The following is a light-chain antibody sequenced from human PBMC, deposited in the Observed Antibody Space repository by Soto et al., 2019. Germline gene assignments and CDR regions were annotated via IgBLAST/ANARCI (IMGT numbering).Light chain of an antibody. J-gene: IGKJ4*01. CDR1: QSVSSS. Sequence: EIVMTQSPATLSVSPGETATLSCRASQSVSSSLAWYQQKPGQAPRLLVYGMSIRATGVPVRFSGSGSGTEFTLTISSLQSEDFAVYYCQQYNSWPPITFGGGTKVEMK. CDR3: QQYNSWPPIT. V-gene: IGKV3D-15*01. CDR2: GMS.